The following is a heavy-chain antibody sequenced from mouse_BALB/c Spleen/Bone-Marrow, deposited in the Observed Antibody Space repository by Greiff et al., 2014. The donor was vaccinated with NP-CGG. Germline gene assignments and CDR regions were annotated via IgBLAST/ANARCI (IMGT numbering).Heavy chain of an antibody. CDR2: INPSSDYT. V-gene: IGHV1-4*01. J-gene: IGHJ2*01. CDR3: ARSGAAFDY. Sequence: LQESGAELARPGASVKMSCKASGYTFSSYTIHWVKQRPGQGLEWIGYINPSSDYTNYNQKFKDKATLTADKSSSTAYMQLNSLTSEDSAVYYCARSGAAFDYWGQGTTLTVSS. CDR1: GYTFSSYT. D-gene: IGHD3-1*01.